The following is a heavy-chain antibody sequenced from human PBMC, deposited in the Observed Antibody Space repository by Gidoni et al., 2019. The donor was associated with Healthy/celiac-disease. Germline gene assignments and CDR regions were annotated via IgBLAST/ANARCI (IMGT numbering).Heavy chain of an antibody. CDR3: ARDPAHGYCSSTSCYPGDV. J-gene: IGHJ6*04. V-gene: IGHV1-2*02. D-gene: IGHD2-2*01. Sequence: QVQLVQSGAEVKKPGASVKVSCKASGYTFTGYAMHWVRQAPGQGLEWMGWINPNSGGTNYAQKFQGRVTMTRDTSISTVYMELSRLRSDDTAVYYCARDPAHGYCSSTSCYPGDVWGKGTTVTVSS. CDR1: GYTFTGYA. CDR2: INPNSGGT.